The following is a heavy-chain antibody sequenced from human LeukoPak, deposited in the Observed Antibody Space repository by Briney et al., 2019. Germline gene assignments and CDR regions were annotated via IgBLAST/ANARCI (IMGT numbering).Heavy chain of an antibody. CDR3: ARGDYFWGSYRYFVY. CDR2: IYTSGST. Sequence: SETLSLTCTVSGGSISSYYWSWIRQPAGKGLEWIGRIYTSGSTNYNPSLKSRVTMSVDTSKNQFSLKLSSVTAADTAVYYCARGDYFWGSYRYFVYWGQGTLVTVSS. D-gene: IGHD3-16*02. J-gene: IGHJ4*02. CDR1: GGSISSYY. V-gene: IGHV4-4*07.